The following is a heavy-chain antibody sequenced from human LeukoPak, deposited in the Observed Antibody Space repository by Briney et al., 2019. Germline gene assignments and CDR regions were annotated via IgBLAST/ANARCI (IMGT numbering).Heavy chain of an antibody. Sequence: GGSLRLSCAASGFTFSSYWMHWVRQAPGKGLVWVSRPNSDGSSTSYADSVKGRFTISRDNAETTLHLQMNNLSAEDTAVYYCARASNRNSINFDYWGQGALVTVSS. CDR1: GFTFSSYW. D-gene: IGHD1-7*01. J-gene: IGHJ4*02. V-gene: IGHV3-74*01. CDR3: ARASNRNSINFDY. CDR2: PNSDGSST.